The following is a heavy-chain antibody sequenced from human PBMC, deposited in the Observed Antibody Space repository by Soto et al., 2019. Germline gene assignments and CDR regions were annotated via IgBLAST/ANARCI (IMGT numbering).Heavy chain of an antibody. CDR3: ARPYCSGGSCYSGEGWFDP. Sequence: SETLSLTCTVSGGSFSSYYWSWIRQPPGKGLEWIGYIYYSGSTNYNPSLKSRVTISVDMSKNQFSLKLSSVTAADTAVYYCARPYCSGGSCYSGEGWFDPWGQGTLVTVSS. D-gene: IGHD2-15*01. CDR2: IYYSGST. CDR1: GGSFSSYY. J-gene: IGHJ5*02. V-gene: IGHV4-59*08.